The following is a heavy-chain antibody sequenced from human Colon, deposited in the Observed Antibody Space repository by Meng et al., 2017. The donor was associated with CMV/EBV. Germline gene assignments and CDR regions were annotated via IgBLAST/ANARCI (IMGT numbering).Heavy chain of an antibody. CDR1: GFTFSSYL. Sequence: GESLKISCAASGFTFSSYLMYWVRQAPGKGLEWVASISSSSSYIYYADSLKGRFAISRDDARNSLFLQMNSLSVEDTAVYYCARDQYTAMVKDGMDVWGQGTTVTVSS. J-gene: IGHJ6*02. CDR2: ISSSSSYI. V-gene: IGHV3-21*06. CDR3: ARDQYTAMVKDGMDV. D-gene: IGHD5-18*01.